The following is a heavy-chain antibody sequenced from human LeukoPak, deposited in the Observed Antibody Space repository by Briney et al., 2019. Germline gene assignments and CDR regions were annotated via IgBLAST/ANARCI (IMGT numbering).Heavy chain of an antibody. Sequence: GGFLRLSCAASGFTFSTYYMNWVRQAPGKGLEWVSFITGSSSYIYYTDSVKGRFTISRDNAKNSLFLQMNSLRDEDTAVYYCASGFSSSPYFDYWGQGTLVTVSS. CDR2: ITGSSSYI. J-gene: IGHJ4*02. D-gene: IGHD6-6*01. CDR3: ASGFSSSPYFDY. CDR1: GFTFSTYY. V-gene: IGHV3-21*01.